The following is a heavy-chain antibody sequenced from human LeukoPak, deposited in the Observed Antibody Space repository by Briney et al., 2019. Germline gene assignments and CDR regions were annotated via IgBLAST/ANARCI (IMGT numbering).Heavy chain of an antibody. D-gene: IGHD4-11*01. CDR1: GYSISSGYY. J-gene: IGHJ4*02. Sequence: PSETLSLTCTVSGYSISSGYYWGWIRQPPGKGLEWIGGIYHSGSTYYNPSHKSRVTISVATSKNQFSLKLSSATAADTAVYYCAREYYSNYVSGWGQGTLVTVSS. CDR2: IYHSGST. V-gene: IGHV4-38-2*02. CDR3: AREYYSNYVSG.